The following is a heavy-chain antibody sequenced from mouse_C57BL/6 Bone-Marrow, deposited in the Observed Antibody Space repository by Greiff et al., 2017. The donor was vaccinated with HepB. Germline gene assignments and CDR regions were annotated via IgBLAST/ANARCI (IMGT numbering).Heavy chain of an antibody. J-gene: IGHJ2*01. V-gene: IGHV1-26*01. D-gene: IGHD2-4*01. CDR3: ARFPQDYDFDY. Sequence: VQLQQSGPELVKPGASVKISCKASGYTFTEYYMNWVKQSHGKSLEWIGDINPNNGGTSYNQKFKGKATLTVDKSSSTAYMELRSLTSEDSAVYYCARFPQDYDFDYWGQGTTLTVSS. CDR1: GYTFTEYY. CDR2: INPNNGGT.